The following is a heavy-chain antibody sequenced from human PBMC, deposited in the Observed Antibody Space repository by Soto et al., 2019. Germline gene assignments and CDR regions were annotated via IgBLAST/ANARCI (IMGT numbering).Heavy chain of an antibody. D-gene: IGHD2-15*01. CDR1: GYTFTSYG. V-gene: IGHV1-18*01. CDR2: ISAYNGNT. CDR3: ASVVVVTGKGMGYYFDY. Sequence: QVQLVQSGAEVKKPGASVKVSCKASGYTFTSYGISWVRQAPGQGLEWMGWISAYNGNTNYAQKLQGRVTMTTDTSTSTAYMELRSLRSDDTAVYYCASVVVVTGKGMGYYFDYWGQGTLVTVSS. J-gene: IGHJ4*02.